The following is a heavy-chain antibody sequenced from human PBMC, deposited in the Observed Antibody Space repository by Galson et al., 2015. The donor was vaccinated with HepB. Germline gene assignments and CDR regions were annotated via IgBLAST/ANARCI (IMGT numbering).Heavy chain of an antibody. J-gene: IGHJ4*02. CDR2: IWYDGVYK. D-gene: IGHD6-19*01. Sequence: SLRLSCAASGFSFSNSAMHWVRQAPGKGLEWVAVIWYDGVYKYYADSVRGRFTISRDSSENTVSLQMSSLSAEDTAVYYCARHPETRMWYRSSPGIDYWGKGTLVTVSS. CDR1: GFSFSNSA. V-gene: IGHV3-33*01. CDR3: ARHPETRMWYRSSPGIDY.